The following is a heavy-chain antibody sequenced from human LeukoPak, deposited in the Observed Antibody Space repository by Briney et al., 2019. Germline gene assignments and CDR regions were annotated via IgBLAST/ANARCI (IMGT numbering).Heavy chain of an antibody. V-gene: IGHV1-2*02. CDR2: INPNSGGT. D-gene: IGHD5-24*01. CDR3: ARGPRSTSFDY. J-gene: IGHJ4*02. Sequence: ASVKVSCKAFGYTFTSNYMHWVRQAPGQELEWMGWINPNSGGTNYAQKFQGRVTMTRDTSISTAYMELSRLRSDDTAVYYCARGPRSTSFDYWGQGTLVTVSS. CDR1: GYTFTSNY.